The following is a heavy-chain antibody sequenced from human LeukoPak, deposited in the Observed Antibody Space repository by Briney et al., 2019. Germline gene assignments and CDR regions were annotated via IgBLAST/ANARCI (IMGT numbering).Heavy chain of an antibody. CDR3: ARDYSSSWYAGYYYYGMDV. CDR2: IYSGGST. V-gene: IGHV3-53*01. CDR1: GFTVSSNY. D-gene: IGHD6-13*01. Sequence: GGSLRLSCAASGFTVSSNYMSWVRQAPGKGLEWVSVIYSGGSTYYADSVKGRFTISRDNSKNTLYLQMNSLRAEDTAVHYCARDYSSSWYAGYYYYGMDVWGQGTTVTVSS. J-gene: IGHJ6*02.